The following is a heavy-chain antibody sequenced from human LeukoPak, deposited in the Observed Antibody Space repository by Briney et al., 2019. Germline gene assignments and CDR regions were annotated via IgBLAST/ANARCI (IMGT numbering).Heavy chain of an antibody. J-gene: IGHJ3*01. CDR1: GGSLSGYY. CDR2: INHSGSS. Sequence: SETLSLTCAVYGGSLSGYYWSWIRQSPGKGLEWIGKINHSGSSNYNPSLKSRVTTSVDTSKNQFSLKLTSVTAADTAVYYCARGKSSPHAFDFWGQGTMVTVSS. CDR3: ARGKSSPHAFDF. V-gene: IGHV4-34*01.